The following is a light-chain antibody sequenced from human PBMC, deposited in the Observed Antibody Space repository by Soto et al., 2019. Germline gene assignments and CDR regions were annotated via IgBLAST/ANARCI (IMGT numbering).Light chain of an antibody. CDR3: QQFNSYPIT. V-gene: IGKV1-5*03. J-gene: IGKJ1*01. CDR1: QSITTW. CDR2: GAS. Sequence: DLQMTQSPSTLSASVGDRVTITCRASQSITTWLAWYQQKPGKAPKPLIYGASILKSGVPSRFSGSGSGTEFTLTISGLQPDDFATYYCQQFNSYPITFGQGTKLDIK.